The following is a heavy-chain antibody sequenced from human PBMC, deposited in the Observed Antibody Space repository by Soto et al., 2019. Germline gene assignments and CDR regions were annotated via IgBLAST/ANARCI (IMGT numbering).Heavy chain of an antibody. CDR3: AIGYYSKKFDY. CDR2: SSRSGSTI. D-gene: IGHD3-22*01. J-gene: IGHJ4*02. Sequence: LRLSCAASGFSFSDYEMNWVRQAPGKGLEWVSYSSRSGSTIEYADSVKGRFTISRDYAKTSLYLQMNSLRVEDTAVYYCAIGYYSKKFDYWGQGTLVTVSS. CDR1: GFSFSDYE. V-gene: IGHV3-48*03.